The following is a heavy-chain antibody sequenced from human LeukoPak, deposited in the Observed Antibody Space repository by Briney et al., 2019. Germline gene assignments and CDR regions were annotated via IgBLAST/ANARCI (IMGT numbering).Heavy chain of an antibody. CDR2: IYYSGNT. D-gene: IGHD3/OR15-3a*01. CDR1: GYSISSGYY. Sequence: SETLSLTCTVSGYSISSGYYWGWIRQPPGKGLEWIGSIYYSGNTYYNASLKSQVSISIDTSKNRFSLKLTSVTAADTAVYYCARQTGSGLFILPGGQGTLVTVSS. J-gene: IGHJ4*02. CDR3: ARQTGSGLFILP. V-gene: IGHV4-38-2*02.